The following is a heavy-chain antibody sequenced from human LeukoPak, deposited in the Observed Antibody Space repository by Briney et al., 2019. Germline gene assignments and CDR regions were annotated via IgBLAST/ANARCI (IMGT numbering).Heavy chain of an antibody. J-gene: IGHJ5*02. D-gene: IGHD2-15*01. CDR1: GGTFSSYA. Sequence: SVKVSCKASGGTFSSYAISWVRQAPGQGLEWMGRIIPILGIANYAQKFQGGVTITADKSTSTAYMELSSLRSEDTAVYYCAMERDIVVVVAAIGDQGFDPWGQGTLVTVSS. CDR3: AMERDIVVVVAAIGDQGFDP. CDR2: IIPILGIA. V-gene: IGHV1-69*04.